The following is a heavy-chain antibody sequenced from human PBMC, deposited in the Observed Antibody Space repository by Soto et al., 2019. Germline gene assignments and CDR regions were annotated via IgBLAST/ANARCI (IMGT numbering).Heavy chain of an antibody. J-gene: IGHJ4*02. V-gene: IGHV3-15*01. CDR3: TTGVGAYYYDSSGYYHWDY. CDR1: GFTFSNAW. CDR2: IKSKTDGGTT. D-gene: IGHD3-22*01. Sequence: PGGSLRLSCAASGFTFSNAWMSWVRQAPGKGLEWVGRIKSKTDGGTTDYAAPVKGRFTISRDDSKNTLYLQMNSLKTEDTAVYYCTTGVGAYYYDSSGYYHWDYWGQGTLVTAPQ.